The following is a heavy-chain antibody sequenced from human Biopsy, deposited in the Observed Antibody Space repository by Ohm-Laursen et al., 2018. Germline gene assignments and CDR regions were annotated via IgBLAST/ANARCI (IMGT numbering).Heavy chain of an antibody. CDR3: ARHAPSYSGSYWRYFDL. D-gene: IGHD1-26*01. J-gene: IGHJ2*01. CDR1: GYSIIPSGPEN. CDR2: IYSGGNT. V-gene: IGHV4-61*03. Sequence: SDTLSLTCTLSGYSIIPSGPENWSWIRQPPGQGLQYIGFIYSGGNTNYNPSLKSRVTISVDTSMNPLSLRLTSVTAADTAVYYCARHAPSYSGSYWRYFDLWGRGTLVTVSS.